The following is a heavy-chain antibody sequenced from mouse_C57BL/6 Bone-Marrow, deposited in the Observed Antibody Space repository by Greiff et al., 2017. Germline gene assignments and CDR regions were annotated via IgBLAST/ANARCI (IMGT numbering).Heavy chain of an antibody. CDR3: ARWRYYGSSYYFDY. V-gene: IGHV1-81*01. CDR2: IYPRSGNT. D-gene: IGHD1-1*01. CDR1: GYTFTSYG. Sequence: VKLMESGAELARPGASVKLSCKASGYTFTSYGISWVKQRTGQGLEWIGEIYPRSGNTYYNEKFKGKATLTADKSSSTAYMELRSLTSEDSAVYFCARWRYYGSSYYFDYWGQGTTLTVSS. J-gene: IGHJ2*01.